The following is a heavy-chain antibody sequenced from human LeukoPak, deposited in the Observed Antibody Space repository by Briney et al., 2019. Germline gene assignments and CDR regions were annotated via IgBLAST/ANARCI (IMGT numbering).Heavy chain of an antibody. CDR1: GGSISSYY. V-gene: IGHV4-59*01. CDR2: IYYSGST. CDR3: ASFIAAASYYFDY. J-gene: IGHJ4*02. Sequence: SETLSLTCTVSGGSISSYYWSWIRQPPGKGLEWIGYIYYSGSTNYNPSLKSRVTISVDTSKNQFSLKLSSVTAADTAVYYCASFIAAASYYFDYWGQGTLVTVSS. D-gene: IGHD6-13*01.